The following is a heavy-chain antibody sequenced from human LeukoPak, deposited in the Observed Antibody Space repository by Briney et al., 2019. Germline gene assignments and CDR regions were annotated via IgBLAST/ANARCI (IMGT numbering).Heavy chain of an antibody. D-gene: IGHD1-26*01. J-gene: IGHJ4*02. CDR1: GFIFSTHG. Sequence: GGSLRLSCAASGFIFSTHGMHWVRQAPGKGAEWVAGMWYDGSREDYADSVKGRFTISRDMSKNTLNLQMNSLRVEDTAMFYCARDLSFGSLDFRGQGTLVTVSS. V-gene: IGHV3-33*01. CDR3: ARDLSFGSLDF. CDR2: MWYDGSRE.